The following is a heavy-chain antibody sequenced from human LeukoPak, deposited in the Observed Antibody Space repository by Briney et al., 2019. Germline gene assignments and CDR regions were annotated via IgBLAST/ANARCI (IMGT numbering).Heavy chain of an antibody. J-gene: IGHJ6*03. D-gene: IGHD3-22*01. CDR2: ISAYNGNT. Sequence: GASVKVSCKASGYTFSNYGISWVRQAPGQGLEWMGWISAYNGNTNYAQKLQGRVTMTTDTSTSTAYMELSSLRSEDTAVYYCAREWLLYYYYYYMDVWGKGTTVTVSS. V-gene: IGHV1-18*01. CDR1: GYTFSNYG. CDR3: AREWLLYYYYYYMDV.